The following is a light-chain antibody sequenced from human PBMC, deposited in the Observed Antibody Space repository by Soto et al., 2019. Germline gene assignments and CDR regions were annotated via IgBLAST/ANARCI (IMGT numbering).Light chain of an antibody. CDR3: DQYSEWPREV. J-gene: IGKJ1*01. CDR1: QSVNTN. V-gene: IGKV3-15*01. CDR2: GAS. Sequence: EIVLTQSPATLSVSPGERVSLSCRASQSVNTNLAWYQLKPGQAPRLLILGASTEDTGIPARVRGRGSGTEFTLANSSVQSEDLAVYYCDQYSEWPREVFREGTKVEIK.